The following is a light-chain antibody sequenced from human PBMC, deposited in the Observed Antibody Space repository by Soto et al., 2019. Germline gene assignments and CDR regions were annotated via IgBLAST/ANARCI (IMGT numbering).Light chain of an antibody. CDR2: KDN. CDR1: ALPRQY. J-gene: IGLJ2*01. CDR3: QSADSSGTS. V-gene: IGLV3-25*03. Sequence: SYELTQPPSVSVSQGQTARITCSGDALPRQYAYWYQQKSGQAPVLVIYKDNERPSGIPERFSGSSSGTTVTLTISGVQAEDEADYYCQSADSSGTSFGGGTKLTVL.